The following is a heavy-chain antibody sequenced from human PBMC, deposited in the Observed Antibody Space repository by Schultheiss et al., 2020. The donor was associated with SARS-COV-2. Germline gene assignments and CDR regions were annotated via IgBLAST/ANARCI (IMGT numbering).Heavy chain of an antibody. Sequence: GGSLRLSCAASGFSFSTYAMHWVRQAPGKGLEWVAVIWYDGSNKYYADSVKGRFTISRDNSKNTLYLQMNSLRSEDTAVYYCATDRNFGVVIIPGAFDIWGQGTMVTVAS. CDR1: GFSFSTYA. V-gene: IGHV3-30*02. J-gene: IGHJ3*02. CDR2: IWYDGSNK. D-gene: IGHD3-3*01. CDR3: ATDRNFGVVIIPGAFDI.